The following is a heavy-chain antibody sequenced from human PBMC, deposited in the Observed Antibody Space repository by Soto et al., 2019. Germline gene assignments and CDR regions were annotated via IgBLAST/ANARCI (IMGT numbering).Heavy chain of an antibody. D-gene: IGHD6-6*01. V-gene: IGHV3-48*03. CDR3: AREGVVDGSSSGFEDV. Sequence: GSLRLSCAASGFTFSSYEMNWVRQAPGKGLEWVSYISSSGSTIYYADSVKGRFTISRDNAKNSLYLQMNSLRAEDTAVYYCAREGVVDGSSSGFEDVWGQGTTVTV. CDR1: GFTFSSYE. J-gene: IGHJ6*02. CDR2: ISSSGSTI.